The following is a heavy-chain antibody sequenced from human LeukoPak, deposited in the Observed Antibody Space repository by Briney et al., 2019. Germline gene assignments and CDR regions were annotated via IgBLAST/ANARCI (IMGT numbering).Heavy chain of an antibody. CDR2: IKSKTDGGTT. D-gene: IGHD2-15*01. CDR3: TTLPYCSGGSCFFQH. V-gene: IGHV3-15*01. Sequence: GASLRLSCAASGFTFSNAWMSWVRQAPGKGLEWVGRIKSKTDGGTTDYAAPVKGRFTTSRDDSKNTLYLQMNSLKTEDTAVYYCTTLPYCSGGSCFFQHWGQGTLVTVSS. CDR1: GFTFSNAW. J-gene: IGHJ1*01.